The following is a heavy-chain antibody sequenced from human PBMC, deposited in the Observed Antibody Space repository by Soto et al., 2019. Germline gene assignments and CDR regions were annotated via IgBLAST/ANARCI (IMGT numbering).Heavy chain of an antibody. CDR1: GFTVSSNY. Sequence: GGSLRLSCAASGFTVSSNYMSWVRQAPGKGLEWVSVIYSGGSTYYADSVKGRFTISRDNSKNTLYLQMNSLRAEDTAVYYCARARYYDSSGYNYYYYGMDVWGQGTTVTVSS. V-gene: IGHV3-66*01. CDR2: IYSGGST. CDR3: ARARYYDSSGYNYYYYGMDV. D-gene: IGHD3-22*01. J-gene: IGHJ6*02.